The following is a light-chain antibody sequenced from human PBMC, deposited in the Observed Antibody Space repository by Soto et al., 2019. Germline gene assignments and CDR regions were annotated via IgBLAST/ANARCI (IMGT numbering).Light chain of an antibody. CDR1: QDVSIF. CDR3: QRRSTWFYT. Sequence: EILLAQSPATLSLSPGERATLSCKASQDVSIFLAWYQQKPGQAPRLLIHDASNRATGVPARFSGSGSGRDSTLTITSLEPEVFEVYYGQRRSTWFYTLGQGTKGEV. CDR2: DAS. J-gene: IGKJ2*01. V-gene: IGKV3-11*02.